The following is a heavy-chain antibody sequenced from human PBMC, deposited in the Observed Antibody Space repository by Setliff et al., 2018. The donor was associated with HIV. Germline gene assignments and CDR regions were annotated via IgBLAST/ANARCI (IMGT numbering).Heavy chain of an antibody. CDR2: VHYTGSS. Sequence: KASETLSLTFAAPGVAIRGSTYYWAWIRQSPGGGLQWIGSVHYTGSSYRNPSLKGRLTIAIDTSKNHFSLNLTTVTAADTAVYYCAMTLRLFDWGYMDVWGKGTTITVSS. CDR3: AMTLRLFDWGYMDV. J-gene: IGHJ6*03. V-gene: IGHV4-39*02. D-gene: IGHD3-9*01. CDR1: GVAIRGSTYY.